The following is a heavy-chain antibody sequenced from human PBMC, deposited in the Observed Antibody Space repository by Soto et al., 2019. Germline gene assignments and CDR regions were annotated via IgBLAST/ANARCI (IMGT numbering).Heavy chain of an antibody. CDR1: GGSISGNY. D-gene: IGHD6-13*01. V-gene: IGHV4-59*01. Sequence: PSETLSLTCSVSGGSISGNYWSWIRQPPGKGLEWIGYAYNSGSTNYNPSLKSRVTISEDTSKSQFSLKVNSMTAADTAVYYCARYRREAVAGYTLDNWGQGILVNLSS. CDR3: ARYRREAVAGYTLDN. CDR2: AYNSGST. J-gene: IGHJ4*02.